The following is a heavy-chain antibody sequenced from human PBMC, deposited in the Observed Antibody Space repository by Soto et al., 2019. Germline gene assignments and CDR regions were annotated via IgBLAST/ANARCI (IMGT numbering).Heavy chain of an antibody. Sequence: GASVKVSCKASGYTFTSYDINWVRQATGQGLEWMGWMNPNSGNTGYAQKFQGRVTMTRNTSISTAYMELSSLRSEDTAVYYCATDYYDSSGTPSLFDYWGQGTPVTVSS. CDR1: GYTFTSYD. CDR2: MNPNSGNT. CDR3: ATDYYDSSGTPSLFDY. V-gene: IGHV1-8*01. D-gene: IGHD3-22*01. J-gene: IGHJ4*02.